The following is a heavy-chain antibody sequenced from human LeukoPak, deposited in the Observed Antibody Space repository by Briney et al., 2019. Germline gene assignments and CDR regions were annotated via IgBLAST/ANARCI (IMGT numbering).Heavy chain of an antibody. J-gene: IGHJ4*02. V-gene: IGHV4-39*07. CDR2: INYSGRT. CDR3: ARDIDDVGALFDF. CDR1: DDSINNDRYF. Sequence: NPSETLSLTCSISDDSINNDRYFWAWLRQPPGKGLEWIASINYSGRTYYNPSLNSRLIISVDTAKRQFSLKLTSVTAADTALYFCARDIDDVGALFDFWGQGTLVTVSS. D-gene: IGHD1-26*01.